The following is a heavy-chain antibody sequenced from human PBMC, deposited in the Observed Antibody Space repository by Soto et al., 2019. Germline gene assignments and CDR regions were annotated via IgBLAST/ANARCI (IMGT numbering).Heavy chain of an antibody. CDR1: GGSISIYY. CDR3: ARVGSGGGSGWFDP. D-gene: IGHD3-10*01. Sequence: SDTLYLTCTVSGGSISIYYWGWIRQPPGKGLEWIGYIYYSGSTNYNPSLKSRVTISVDTSKNQFSLKLSSVTAADTAVYYCARVGSGGGSGWFDPWGQGTLVTVSS. CDR2: IYYSGST. V-gene: IGHV4-59*07. J-gene: IGHJ5*02.